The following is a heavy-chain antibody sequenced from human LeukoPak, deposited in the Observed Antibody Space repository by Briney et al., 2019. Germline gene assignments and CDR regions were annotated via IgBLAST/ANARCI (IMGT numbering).Heavy chain of an antibody. CDR1: GFTFRSYA. Sequence: PGGSLRLSCAASGFTFRSYAMSWVRQAPGKGLEWVAAISGSGGSTYYADSVKGRFTISRENYKKRLYMQMNSLRAEDTSVYYCAKRFLYWRQGPLLTVSS. CDR2: ISGSGGST. CDR3: AKRFLY. J-gene: IGHJ4*02. D-gene: IGHD2/OR15-2a*01. V-gene: IGHV3-23*01.